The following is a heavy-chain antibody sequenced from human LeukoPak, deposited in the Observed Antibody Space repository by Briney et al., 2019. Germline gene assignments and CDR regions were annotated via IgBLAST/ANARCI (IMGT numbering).Heavy chain of an antibody. D-gene: IGHD6-13*01. Sequence: QPGGSLRLSCAASGFTFSSYAMSWVRQAPGKGLEWVSAISGSGGSTYYADSVKGRFTISRDSSRNTLYLQMNSLRAEDTAIYYCAKQRSSGWYLALDYWGQGTLVTVSS. CDR2: ISGSGGST. CDR1: GFTFSSYA. V-gene: IGHV3-23*01. J-gene: IGHJ4*02. CDR3: AKQRSSGWYLALDY.